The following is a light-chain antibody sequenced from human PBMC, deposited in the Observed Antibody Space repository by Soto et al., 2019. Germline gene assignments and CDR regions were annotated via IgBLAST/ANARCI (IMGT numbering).Light chain of an antibody. V-gene: IGKV1-5*03. J-gene: IGKJ1*01. Sequence: EIQMTHSPSTLSASLGDRVTITFLARQRTDTWLAWYQQKPGTAPKLLIYKATILQSGVPSRFSGSGSGTEFTLAISSLQPDDFATYYCQQYETFSPWTFGQGTKVDI. CDR3: QQYETFSPWT. CDR1: QRTDTW. CDR2: KAT.